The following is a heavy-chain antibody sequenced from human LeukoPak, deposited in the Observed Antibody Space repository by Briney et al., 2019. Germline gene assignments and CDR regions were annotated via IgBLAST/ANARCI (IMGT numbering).Heavy chain of an antibody. CDR3: ARDGQSLAPYAMDV. CDR1: GFIFSGNA. Sequence: GGSLRLSCAASGFIFSGNAMHWVRQAPGRGLEWVAQVWSKGDNTYYGDSMKGRFTISRDNSKNTAYLQMNNLRDEDTAVYYCARDGQSLAPYAMDVWGQGTTVIVSS. V-gene: IGHV3-33*01. J-gene: IGHJ6*02. CDR2: VWSKGDNT.